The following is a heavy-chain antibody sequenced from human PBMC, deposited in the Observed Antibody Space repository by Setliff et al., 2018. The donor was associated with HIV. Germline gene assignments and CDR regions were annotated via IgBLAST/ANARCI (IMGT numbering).Heavy chain of an antibody. Sequence: PSETLSLTCTVSGVSTSSSSYYWGWIRQPPGKGLDWIGYTYYDGKTDYNPSLKSRGTISVDTSKNQFSLKLTSVTAADTAVYYCAREIYGGNSRPFDYWGQGTLVTVSS. CDR1: GVSTSSSSYY. J-gene: IGHJ4*02. D-gene: IGHD4-17*01. CDR2: TYYDGKT. V-gene: IGHV4-39*07. CDR3: AREIYGGNSRPFDY.